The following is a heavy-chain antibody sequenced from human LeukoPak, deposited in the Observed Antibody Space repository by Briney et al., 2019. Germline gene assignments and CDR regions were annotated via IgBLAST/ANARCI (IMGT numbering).Heavy chain of an antibody. Sequence: GGSLRLSCAASGFTFSSYWMSWVRQAPGKGLEWVANIKQDGSERYYVDSVKGRFTISRDNAKNSLYLQMNSLRAEDTAVYYCARDLYDYVWGSYRCLDYWGQGTLVTVSS. CDR3: ARDLYDYVWGSYRCLDY. CDR2: IKQDGSER. CDR1: GFTFSSYW. J-gene: IGHJ4*02. V-gene: IGHV3-7*01. D-gene: IGHD3-16*02.